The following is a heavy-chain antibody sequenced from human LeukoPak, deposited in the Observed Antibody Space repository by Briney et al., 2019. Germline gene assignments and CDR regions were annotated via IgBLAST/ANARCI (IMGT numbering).Heavy chain of an antibody. CDR1: GYSISSGYY. Sequence: AETLSLTCTVSGYSISSGYYWGWIRQPPGKGLQWIGSIYHTGRTYYNPSLKSRVTISVDTSKKQFSLKLSSVTAADTAVYYCARDGYGGVDYWGQGTLVTVSS. J-gene: IGHJ4*02. D-gene: IGHD3-10*01. CDR3: ARDGYGGVDY. V-gene: IGHV4-38-2*02. CDR2: IYHTGRT.